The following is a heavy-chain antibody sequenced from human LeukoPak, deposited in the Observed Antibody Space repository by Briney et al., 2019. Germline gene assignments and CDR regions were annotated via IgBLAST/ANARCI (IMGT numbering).Heavy chain of an antibody. CDR1: GVSISRFY. CDR2: IYSGVPT. J-gene: IGHJ4*02. Sequence: SETLSLTCTTSGVSISRFYWSWVRQPPGKGLEWIGNIYSGVPTYFNPSLKSRVIISVDTSKNQFSLSLTSVTAADTAMYYCVQTTGWPGFDYWGQGILVTVSS. V-gene: IGHV4-4*09. CDR3: VQTTGWPGFDY. D-gene: IGHD1-1*01.